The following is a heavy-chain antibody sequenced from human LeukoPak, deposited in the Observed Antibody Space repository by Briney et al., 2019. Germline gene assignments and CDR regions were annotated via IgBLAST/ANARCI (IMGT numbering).Heavy chain of an antibody. CDR3: ARSNY. CDR1: GGSISSSSYY. Sequence: LSLTCTVSGGSISSSSYYWGWIRQPPGKGLEWVSYISSSGSTIYYADSVKGRFTISRDNAKNSLYPQMNSLRAEDTAVYYCARSNYWGQGTLVTVSS. V-gene: IGHV3-11*04. CDR2: ISSSGSTI. J-gene: IGHJ4*02.